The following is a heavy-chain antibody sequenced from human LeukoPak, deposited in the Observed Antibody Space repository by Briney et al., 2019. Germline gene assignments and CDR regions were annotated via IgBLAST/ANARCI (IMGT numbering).Heavy chain of an antibody. Sequence: GASVKVSFMAFGYTFASYGINWVRQAPGQGLEWMGWVSSSIGDTKYAQSLQGRATITTDTATGTAYMELRSLTSADTAVYYCARESSWAYYFDYWGQGSLVTVSS. J-gene: IGHJ4*02. V-gene: IGHV1-18*01. CDR2: VSSSIGDT. CDR1: GYTFASYG. CDR3: ARESSWAYYFDY. D-gene: IGHD2-2*01.